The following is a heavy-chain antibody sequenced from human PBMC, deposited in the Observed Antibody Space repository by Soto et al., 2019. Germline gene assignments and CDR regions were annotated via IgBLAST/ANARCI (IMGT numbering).Heavy chain of an antibody. V-gene: IGHV4-39*01. CDR3: VGITIFGVAPFDP. D-gene: IGHD3-3*01. Sequence: SETLSLTCTVSGGSISSSSYYWGWIRQPPGKGLEWIGSIYYSGSTYYNPSLKSRVTISVDTSKNQFSLELSSVTAADTAVYYCVGITIFGVAPFDPWGQGTLVTVSS. CDR1: GGSISSSSYY. J-gene: IGHJ5*02. CDR2: IYYSGST.